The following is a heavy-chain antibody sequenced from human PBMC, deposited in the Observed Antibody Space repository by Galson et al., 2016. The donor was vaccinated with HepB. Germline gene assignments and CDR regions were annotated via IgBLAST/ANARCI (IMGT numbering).Heavy chain of an antibody. J-gene: IGHJ5*02. CDR1: GYTFSSRY. Sequence: SCKASGYTFSSRYIHWVRQAPGQGLEWMGIINPSGGSTKYALKLQGRVTMTRDTSTSTVYMELRSLRSEDTAVYYCARGGLLGIAVAGTWFDPWGQGTLVTVSS. V-gene: IGHV1-46*04. D-gene: IGHD6-19*01. CDR2: INPSGGST. CDR3: ARGGLLGIAVAGTWFDP.